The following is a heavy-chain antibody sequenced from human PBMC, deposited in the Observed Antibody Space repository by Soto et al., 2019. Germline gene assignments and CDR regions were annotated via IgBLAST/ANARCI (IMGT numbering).Heavy chain of an antibody. CDR3: AKVNDFWTGYYSTNWFDP. Sequence: QVQLQESGPGLVKPSETLSLTCTVSGGSISSYYWSWIRQPPGKGLEWIGYIYYSWSTNYNPSLKSRVTISVDTSKNQFSLKLSSVTAADTAVYYCAKVNDFWTGYYSTNWFDPWGQGTLVTVSS. D-gene: IGHD3-3*01. V-gene: IGHV4-59*01. CDR1: GGSISSYY. CDR2: IYYSWST. J-gene: IGHJ5*02.